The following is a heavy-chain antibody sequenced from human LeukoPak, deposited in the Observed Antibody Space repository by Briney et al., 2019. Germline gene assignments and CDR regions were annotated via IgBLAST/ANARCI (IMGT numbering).Heavy chain of an antibody. CDR2: MYYSGST. V-gene: IGHV4-39*01. Sequence: PSETLSLTCTVSGGSISNSSYYWGWIRQPPGKGLEWIGSMYYSGSTYYNPSLKSRATISVDTSKNQFSLKLSSVTAADTAVYYCARVRDGYNGDYYFDYWGQGTLVTVSS. CDR1: GGSISNSSYY. D-gene: IGHD5-24*01. CDR3: ARVRDGYNGDYYFDY. J-gene: IGHJ4*02.